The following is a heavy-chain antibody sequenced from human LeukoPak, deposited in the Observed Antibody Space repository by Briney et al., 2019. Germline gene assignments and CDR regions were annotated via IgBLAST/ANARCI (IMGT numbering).Heavy chain of an antibody. J-gene: IGHJ4*02. V-gene: IGHV3-20*04. CDR2: INWNGGST. CDR1: GFTCGNYG. D-gene: IGHD2-21*02. Sequence: GGSLRLSCAASGFTCGNYGMSWVRQAPGKGLEWVSGINWNGGSTGYADSVEGRFTISRDNAKNSQYLQMNSLRVEDTALYYCARAQTYGDSRLLLDYWGQGTLVTVSS. CDR3: ARAQTYGDSRLLLDY.